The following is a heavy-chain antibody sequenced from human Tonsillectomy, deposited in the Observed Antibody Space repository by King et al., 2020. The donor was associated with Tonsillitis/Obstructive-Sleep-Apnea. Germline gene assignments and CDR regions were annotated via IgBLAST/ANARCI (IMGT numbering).Heavy chain of an antibody. D-gene: IGHD2-15*01. Sequence: VQLVESGGGLVKPGGSLRLSCAASGFTFSNAWMTWVRQSPGKGLECFGRIKSTTDGETTDYAAPEKGRLTISKYESKTTLNLQMNSLKNDDTAVYYCITTGYCSGSSCYTDAFDIWGQGTMVTVSS. J-gene: IGHJ3*02. V-gene: IGHV3-15*01. CDR2: IKSTTDGETT. CDR1: GFTFSNAW. CDR3: ITTGYCSGSSCYTDAFDI.